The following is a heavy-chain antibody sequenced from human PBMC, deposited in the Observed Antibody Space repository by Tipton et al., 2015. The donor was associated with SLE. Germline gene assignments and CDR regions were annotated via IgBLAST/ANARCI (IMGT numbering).Heavy chain of an antibody. Sequence: SLRLSCAASGFTFSNAWMSWVRQAPGKGLEWVGRIKSKTDGGTTDYAAPVKGRFTISRDNSKNTLYLQMISLRAEDTAVYYCAKDCRRYDSSGYYFDWGQATLVTVSS. D-gene: IGHD3-22*01. J-gene: IGHJ1*01. V-gene: IGHV3-15*01. CDR1: GFTFSNAW. CDR3: AKDCRRYDSSGYYFD. CDR2: IKSKTDGGTT.